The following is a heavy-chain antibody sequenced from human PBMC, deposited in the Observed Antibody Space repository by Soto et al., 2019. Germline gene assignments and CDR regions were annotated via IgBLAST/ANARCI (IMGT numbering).Heavy chain of an antibody. CDR2: ISSGGDT. V-gene: IGHV3-66*01. D-gene: IGHD3-16*02. Sequence: EVQVVESGGGLVQPGGSLRLSCAVTGFTVCRNYINWVRQAPGKGLEGVSVISSGGDTYNADSVKGRFTISRDNSKNTVYPQMTSLRAEDTAVYYCATDPFGGFIGNGAVPDYWRQGTQVTFSS. J-gene: IGHJ4*02. CDR1: GFTVCRNY. CDR3: ATDPFGGFIGNGAVPDY.